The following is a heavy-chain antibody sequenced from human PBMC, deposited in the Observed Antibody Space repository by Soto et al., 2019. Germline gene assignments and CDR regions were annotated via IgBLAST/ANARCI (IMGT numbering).Heavy chain of an antibody. J-gene: IGHJ3*02. Sequence: EVQLVESGGGLVKPGGSLRLSCAASGFTFSSYSMNWVRQAPGKGLEWVSSISSSSSYIYYADSVKGRFTISRDNAKNSLYLPMNSLRAEDTAVYYCARSIRFLEWLPRVDDAFDIWGQGTMVTVSS. CDR3: ARSIRFLEWLPRVDDAFDI. V-gene: IGHV3-21*01. CDR1: GFTFSSYS. D-gene: IGHD3-3*01. CDR2: ISSSSSYI.